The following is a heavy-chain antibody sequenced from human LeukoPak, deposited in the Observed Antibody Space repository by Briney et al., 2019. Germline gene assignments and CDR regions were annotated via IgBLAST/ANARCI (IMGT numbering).Heavy chain of an antibody. Sequence: GGSLRLSCAASGFTFSIYAMSWVRQAPGRGLQWVSDITGSGGDTYYADSVKGRFTISRDNSKSTVFLQMNSLRAEDTAVYYCEGPGSWGQGTQVTVSS. CDR3: EGPGS. J-gene: IGHJ5*02. CDR1: GFTFSIYA. V-gene: IGHV3-23*01. CDR2: ITGSGGDT.